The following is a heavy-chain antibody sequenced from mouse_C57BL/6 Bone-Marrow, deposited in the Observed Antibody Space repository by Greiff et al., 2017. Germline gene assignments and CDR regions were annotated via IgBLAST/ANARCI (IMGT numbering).Heavy chain of an antibody. CDR3: ARSRLRRDY. J-gene: IGHJ2*01. CDR1: GYTFTDYY. CDR2: INPNNGGT. Sequence: EVQLQQSGPELVKPGASVKISCKASGYTFTDYYMNWVKQSHGKSLEWIGDINPNNGGTSYNQKFKGKATLTVDKSSSTAYMELRSLTSEDSAVYYCARSRLRRDYRGQGTTLTVSS. V-gene: IGHV1-26*01. D-gene: IGHD2-2*01.